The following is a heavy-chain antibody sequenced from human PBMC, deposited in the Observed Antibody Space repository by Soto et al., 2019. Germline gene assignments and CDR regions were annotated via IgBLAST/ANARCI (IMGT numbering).Heavy chain of an antibody. CDR1: GYSFTSYW. J-gene: IGHJ3*02. Sequence: GESLKISCKGSGYSFTSYWIGWVRQMPGKGLEWMGIIYPGDPDTRYSPSFQGQVTISADKSISTAYLQWSSLKASDTAMYYCARRPQGTMIVVVNAFDIWGQGTMVTVSS. V-gene: IGHV5-51*01. CDR3: ARRPQGTMIVVVNAFDI. D-gene: IGHD3-22*01. CDR2: IYPGDPDT.